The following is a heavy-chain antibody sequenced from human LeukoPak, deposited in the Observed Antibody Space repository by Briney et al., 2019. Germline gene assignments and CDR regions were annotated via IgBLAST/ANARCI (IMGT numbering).Heavy chain of an antibody. J-gene: IGHJ4*02. Sequence: GGSLRLSCAASGFTFSSYAMSWVRQAPGKGLEWVSAITSSGDNTYYADSVKGRFTISRDNSKNTVYPQMNSLRAEDTALYYCAKAGGGSYGSYYFDYWGQGTLVTVSS. D-gene: IGHD3-16*02. CDR1: GFTFSSYA. V-gene: IGHV3-23*01. CDR2: ITSSGDNT. CDR3: AKAGGGSYGSYYFDY.